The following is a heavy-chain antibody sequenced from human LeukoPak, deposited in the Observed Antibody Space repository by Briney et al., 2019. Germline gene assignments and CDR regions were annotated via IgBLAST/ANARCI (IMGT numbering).Heavy chain of an antibody. V-gene: IGHV4-59*01. Sequence: SETLSLTCIVSGGSMSNYYWSWVRQPPGKGLEWIGCVHYSGSTKYDPSLKSRVTISIDTSKNQFSLEVTSVTAADTAVYFCARGINVGATSFWGQGALVTVSS. CDR1: GGSMSNYY. CDR3: ARGINVGATSF. J-gene: IGHJ4*02. D-gene: IGHD1-26*01. CDR2: VHYSGST.